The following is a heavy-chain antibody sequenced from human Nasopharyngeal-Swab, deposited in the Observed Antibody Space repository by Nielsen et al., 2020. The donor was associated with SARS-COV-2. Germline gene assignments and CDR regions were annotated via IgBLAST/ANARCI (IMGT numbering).Heavy chain of an antibody. D-gene: IGHD6-19*01. V-gene: IGHV4-34*01. CDR2: ISHSGST. CDR3: ARGVPKWQWLPKRYYYMDV. CDR1: GGSFSGYY. J-gene: IGHJ6*03. Sequence: SETLSLTCAVYGGSFSGYYWSWIRQPPGKGLEWIGEISHSGSTNYNPSLKSRVTISVDTSKNQFSLKLSSVTAADTAVYYCARGVPKWQWLPKRYYYMDVWGKGTTVTVSS.